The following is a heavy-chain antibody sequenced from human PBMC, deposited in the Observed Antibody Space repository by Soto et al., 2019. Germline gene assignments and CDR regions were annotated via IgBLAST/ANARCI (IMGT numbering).Heavy chain of an antibody. CDR1: GFTFSSYA. V-gene: IGHV3-30-3*01. CDR3: ARVDYRGHTDAFDI. J-gene: IGHJ3*02. Sequence: QVQLVESGGGVVQPGRSLRLSCAASGFTFSSYAMHWVRQAPGKGLEWVAVISYDGSNKYYADSVKGRFTISRDNSKNTLYLQMNSLRAEDTAVYYCARVDYRGHTDAFDIWGQGTMVTVSS. D-gene: IGHD4-4*01. CDR2: ISYDGSNK.